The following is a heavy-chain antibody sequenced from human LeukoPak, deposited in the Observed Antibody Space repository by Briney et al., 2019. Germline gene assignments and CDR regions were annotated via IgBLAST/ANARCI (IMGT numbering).Heavy chain of an antibody. CDR1: GGTFSSYA. CDR2: IIPIFGTS. CDR3: AIAVGTRLVYFQH. D-gene: IGHD6-19*01. Sequence: SVKVSCTASGGTFSSYAISWVRQAPGQGLEWMGGIIPIFGTSNYPHKFQGRVTITAHESTSTAYMELSSLRSEDTAVYYCAIAVGTRLVYFQHWGQGTLVTVSS. J-gene: IGHJ1*01. V-gene: IGHV1-69*13.